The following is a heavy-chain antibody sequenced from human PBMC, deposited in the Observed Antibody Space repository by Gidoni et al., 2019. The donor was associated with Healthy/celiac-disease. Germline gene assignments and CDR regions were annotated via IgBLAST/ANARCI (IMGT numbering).Heavy chain of an antibody. CDR2: IYYSGST. CDR1: GGSVSSSSYY. J-gene: IGHJ4*02. CDR3: ARLYGGSYYDPLDY. Sequence: QPQLQESGPGLVKPSETLSLTCTVSGGSVSSSSYYWGWIRQPPGKGLEWIGSIYYSGSTYYNPSLKSRVTISVDTSKNQFSLKLSSVTAADTAVYYCARLYGGSYYDPLDYWGQGTLVTVSS. V-gene: IGHV4-39*01. D-gene: IGHD1-26*01.